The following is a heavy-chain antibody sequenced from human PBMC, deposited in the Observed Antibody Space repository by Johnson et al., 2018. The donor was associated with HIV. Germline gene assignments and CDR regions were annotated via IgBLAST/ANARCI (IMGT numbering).Heavy chain of an antibody. CDR3: AREISRYYYDYAAFDV. CDR2: ISSSGSTI. V-gene: IGHV3-11*01. Sequence: QAHLVESGGGLVQPGGSLRLSCSASGFTFSDYYMSWIRQAPGKGLAWVSYISSSGSTIYYADSVKGRFTISRDNAKNSLYLQMNSLSADDTALYYCAREISRYYYDYAAFDVWGQGTMVTVSS. CDR1: GFTFSDYY. J-gene: IGHJ3*01. D-gene: IGHD3-16*01.